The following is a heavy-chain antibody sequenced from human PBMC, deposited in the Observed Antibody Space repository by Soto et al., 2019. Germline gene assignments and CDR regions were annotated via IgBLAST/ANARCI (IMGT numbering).Heavy chain of an antibody. V-gene: IGHV1-8*01. CDR2: MNPNNGNT. CDR1: GYTFTDYD. J-gene: IGHJ4*02. CDR3: AKGPRNWGVDY. Sequence: QVQLVQSGAEVKKPGASVKVPCKASGYTFTDYDINWFRQATGQGLEWMGWMNPNNGNTGYAQNFQGRVTMTRSTSISTAYMELSTLRSEDMALYSCAKGPRNWGVDYWGQGTLVTVSS. D-gene: IGHD7-27*01.